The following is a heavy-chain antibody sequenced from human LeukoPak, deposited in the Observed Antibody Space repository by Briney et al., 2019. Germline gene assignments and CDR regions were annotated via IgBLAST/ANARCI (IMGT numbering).Heavy chain of an antibody. D-gene: IGHD6-19*01. CDR3: AKGFMSSGWYFDY. Sequence: LRLSCAASGFTFSSYAMSWVSQAPGKGLEWVSAISGSGGSTYYADSVKGRFTISRDNSKNPLYLQMNSLRAEDTAVYYCAKGFMSSGWYFDYWGQGTLVTVSS. CDR1: GFTFSSYA. J-gene: IGHJ4*02. CDR2: ISGSGGST. V-gene: IGHV3-23*01.